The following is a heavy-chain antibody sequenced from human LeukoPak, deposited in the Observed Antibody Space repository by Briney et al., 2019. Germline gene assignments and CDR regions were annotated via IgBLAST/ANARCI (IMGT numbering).Heavy chain of an antibody. J-gene: IGHJ4*02. V-gene: IGHV3-30*04. CDR1: GFTFSSYA. CDR3: ANEEYGSGSYYDIDY. D-gene: IGHD3-10*01. CDR2: ISYDGSNK. Sequence: GGSLRLSCAASGFTFSSYAMHWVRQAPGKGLEWVAVISYDGSNKYYADSVKGRFTISRDNAKNSLYLQMNSLRAEDTAVYYCANEEYGSGSYYDIDYWGQGTLVTVSS.